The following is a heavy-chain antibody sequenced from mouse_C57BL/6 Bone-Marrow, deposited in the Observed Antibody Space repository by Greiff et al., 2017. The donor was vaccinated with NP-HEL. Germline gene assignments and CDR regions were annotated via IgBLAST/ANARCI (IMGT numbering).Heavy chain of an antibody. CDR1: GYTFTSYW. CDR2: IDPNGGGT. D-gene: IGHD4-1*01. Sequence: VQLQQPGAELVQPGASVKLSCTASGYTFTSYWMHWVKQRPGRGLEWIGSIDPNGGGTKYNEKFKSKATLTVDKPSSTAYMQLSSLTSEDSAVYYCARGLTGSFDVWGTGTTVTVSS. CDR3: ARGLTGSFDV. V-gene: IGHV1-72*01. J-gene: IGHJ1*03.